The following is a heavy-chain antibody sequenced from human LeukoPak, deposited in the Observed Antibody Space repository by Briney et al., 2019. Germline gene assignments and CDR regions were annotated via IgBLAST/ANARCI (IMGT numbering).Heavy chain of an antibody. D-gene: IGHD1-26*01. CDR1: GGSISSYY. Sequence: SETLSLTCTVSGGSISSYYWSWIRQPPGKGLEWIGYIYYSGSTNYNPSLKSRVTISVDTSKNQFSLKLSSVTAADTAVYYCASSSGSYQDFDYWGQGTLVTVSS. CDR2: IYYSGST. CDR3: ASSSGSYQDFDY. J-gene: IGHJ4*02. V-gene: IGHV4-59*01.